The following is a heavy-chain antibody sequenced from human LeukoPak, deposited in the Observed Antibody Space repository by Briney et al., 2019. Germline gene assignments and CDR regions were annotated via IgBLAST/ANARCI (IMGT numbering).Heavy chain of an antibody. CDR1: GYTFTSYG. V-gene: IGHV1-18*01. Sequence: ASVKVSCKASGYTFTSYGISWVRQAPGQGLEWMGWISAYNGNTNYAQKLQGRITMTTDTSTSTAYMQLRSLRSDDTAVYYCARDYYGSGSFHSWGQGTLVTVSS. J-gene: IGHJ5*01. CDR3: ARDYYGSGSFHS. D-gene: IGHD3-10*01. CDR2: ISAYNGNT.